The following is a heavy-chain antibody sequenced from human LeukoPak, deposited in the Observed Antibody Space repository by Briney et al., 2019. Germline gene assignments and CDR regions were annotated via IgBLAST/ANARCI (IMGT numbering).Heavy chain of an antibody. D-gene: IGHD3-22*01. CDR3: ARDRDYYDSSGYRYFDY. Sequence: GGSLRLSCAASGFTFSSYSMNWVRQAPGKGLEWVSSISSSSSYIYYADSVKGRFTISRDNAKNSLYLQMNSLRAEDTAVYYCARDRDYYDSSGYRYFDYWGQGTLVTVSS. V-gene: IGHV3-21*01. CDR1: GFTFSSYS. J-gene: IGHJ4*02. CDR2: ISSSSSYI.